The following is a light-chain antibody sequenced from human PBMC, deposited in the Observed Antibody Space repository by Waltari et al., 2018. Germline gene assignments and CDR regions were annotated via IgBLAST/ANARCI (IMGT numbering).Light chain of an antibody. V-gene: IGKV3-11*01. Sequence: EIVLTQSPGTLSLSPGERATLSCRASQSVSSYLAWYQQKPGQAPRLLIYDASKRATGIPARFSGSGSGTDFTLTISRLEPEDFAVYYCQQYGSPGTFGQGTKVEIK. J-gene: IGKJ1*01. CDR3: QQYGSPGT. CDR2: DAS. CDR1: QSVSSY.